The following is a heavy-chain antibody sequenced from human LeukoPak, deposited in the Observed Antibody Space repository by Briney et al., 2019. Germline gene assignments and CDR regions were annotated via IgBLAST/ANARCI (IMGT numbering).Heavy chain of an antibody. CDR2: IYYSGST. J-gene: IGHJ5*02. Sequence: PSETLSLTCTVSGGSISSYYWSWIRQPPGKGLEWIGYIYYSGSTNYNPSLKSRVTISVDTSKNQFSLKLSSVTAADTAVYYCAATYYYGSSGYPRFDPWGQGTLVTVSS. D-gene: IGHD3-22*01. CDR3: AATYYYGSSGYPRFDP. V-gene: IGHV4-59*01. CDR1: GGSISSYY.